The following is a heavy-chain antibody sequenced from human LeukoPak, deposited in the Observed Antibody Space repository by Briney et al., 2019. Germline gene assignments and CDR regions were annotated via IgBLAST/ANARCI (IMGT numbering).Heavy chain of an antibody. J-gene: IGHJ6*03. D-gene: IGHD5-18*01. Sequence: GASVKVSCKASGYTFTSYGISWVRQATGQGLEWMGWMNPNSGNTGYAQKFQGRVTMTRNTSISTAYMELSSLRSEDTAVYYCARGGYSYGYYYYYYYMDVWGKGTTVTISS. CDR2: MNPNSGNT. CDR3: ARGGYSYGYYYYYYYMDV. CDR1: GYTFTSYG. V-gene: IGHV1-8*01.